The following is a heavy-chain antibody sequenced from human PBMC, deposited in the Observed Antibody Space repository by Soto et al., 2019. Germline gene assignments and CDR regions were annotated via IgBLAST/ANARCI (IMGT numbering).Heavy chain of an antibody. Sequence: SETLSLTCAVSGGSISSGGYSWSWIRQPPGKGLEWIGYIYHSGSTYYNPSLKSRVTISVDRSKNQFSLKLSSVTAADTAVYYCARDPMTTQMDYGMDVWGQGTTVTGSS. D-gene: IGHD4-4*01. CDR1: GGSISSGGYS. CDR3: ARDPMTTQMDYGMDV. CDR2: IYHSGST. J-gene: IGHJ6*02. V-gene: IGHV4-30-2*01.